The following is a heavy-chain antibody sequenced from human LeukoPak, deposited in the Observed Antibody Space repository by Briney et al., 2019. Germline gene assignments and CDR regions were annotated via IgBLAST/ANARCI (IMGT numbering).Heavy chain of an antibody. CDR1: GFTFSSYA. CDR2: ISGSGGST. CDR3: AKGSYYDSSGSFYFDY. Sequence: GGSLRLSCAASGFTFSSYAMSWVRQAPGEGLEWVSGISGSGGSTYYADSVTGRFTISRDNSKNTLYLQMNSLRAEDTAVYYCAKGSYYDSSGSFYFDYWGQGTLVTVSS. D-gene: IGHD3-22*01. V-gene: IGHV3-23*01. J-gene: IGHJ4*02.